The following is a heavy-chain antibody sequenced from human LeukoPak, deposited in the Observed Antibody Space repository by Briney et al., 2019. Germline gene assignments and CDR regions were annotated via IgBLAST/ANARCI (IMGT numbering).Heavy chain of an antibody. Sequence: ASVNVSCKASGYTFTSYYMHWVRQAPGQGLAWMGIINPSGGSTSYAQKFQGRVTMTRDTSTSTVYMELSSLRSEDTAVYYCASAGYDGAFDYWGQGTLVTVSS. CDR2: INPSGGST. J-gene: IGHJ4*02. V-gene: IGHV1-46*03. CDR1: GYTFTSYY. D-gene: IGHD5-12*01. CDR3: ASAGYDGAFDY.